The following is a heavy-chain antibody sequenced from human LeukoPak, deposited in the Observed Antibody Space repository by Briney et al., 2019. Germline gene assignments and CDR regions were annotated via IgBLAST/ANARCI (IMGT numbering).Heavy chain of an antibody. V-gene: IGHV3-48*03. CDR1: GFTFSSYE. D-gene: IGHD6-13*01. CDR3: ARGMSSSFDY. J-gene: IGHJ4*02. Sequence: GSLRLSCAASGFTFSSYEMNWVRQAPGKGLEWVSYISSSGTTIYYADSVKGRFTTSRDSAKNSLYLQMNSLRAEDTAVYYCARGMSSSFDYWGQGTLVTVSS. CDR2: ISSSGTTI.